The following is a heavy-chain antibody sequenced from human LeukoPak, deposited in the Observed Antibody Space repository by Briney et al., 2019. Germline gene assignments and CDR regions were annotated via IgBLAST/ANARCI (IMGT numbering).Heavy chain of an antibody. CDR1: GFTFSSYG. J-gene: IGHJ6*02. V-gene: IGHV3-30*18. CDR3: AKDDGYCSSTSCHYYYYYGMDV. D-gene: IGHD2-2*01. CDR2: ISYDGRNK. Sequence: GRSLRLSCAASGFTFSSYGMHWVRQAPGKGLEWVAVISYDGRNKYYAVSVKGRFTISRDNSKNTLYLQMNSLRAEDTAVYYCAKDDGYCSSTSCHYYYYYGMDVWGQGTTVTVSS.